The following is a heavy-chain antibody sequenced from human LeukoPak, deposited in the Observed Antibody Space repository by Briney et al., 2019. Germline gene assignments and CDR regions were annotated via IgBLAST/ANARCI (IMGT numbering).Heavy chain of an antibody. CDR3: ARGPSKNKRIAAAGYLY. J-gene: IGHJ4*02. Sequence: SETLSLTCTVSAGSISSSSYYWGWIRQPPGKGLEWIGEINHSGSTNYNPSLKSRVTISVDTSKNQFSLKLSSVTAADAAVYYCARGPSKNKRIAAAGYLYWGQGTLVTVSS. CDR2: INHSGST. V-gene: IGHV4-39*07. CDR1: AGSISSSSYY. D-gene: IGHD6-13*01.